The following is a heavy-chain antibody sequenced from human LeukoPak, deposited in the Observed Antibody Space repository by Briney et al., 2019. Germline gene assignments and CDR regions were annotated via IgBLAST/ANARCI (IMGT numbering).Heavy chain of an antibody. Sequence: GSLRLSCAASGFTFSSYAMNWVRQAPGKGLEWVSAISGSGGSTYYADSVKGRFTISRDNSKNTLYLQMNSLRAEDTAVYYCAKSQEDDTSGYHFSNFDYWGQGTLGTVSS. CDR1: GFTFSSYA. V-gene: IGHV3-23*01. D-gene: IGHD3-22*01. CDR3: AKSQEDDTSGYHFSNFDY. CDR2: ISGSGGST. J-gene: IGHJ4*02.